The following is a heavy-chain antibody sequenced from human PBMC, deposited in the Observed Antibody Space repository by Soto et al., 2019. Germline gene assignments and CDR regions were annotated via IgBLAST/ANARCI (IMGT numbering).Heavy chain of an antibody. CDR2: INHSGST. CDR3: SNDTATGEMYT. CDR1: GGSFSGYY. V-gene: IGHV4-34*01. J-gene: IGHJ5*02. Sequence: PSETLSLTCAVYGGSFSGYYLTWIRQPPGTGLEWIGEINHSGSTNYNPSLKSRVTISVDTSKNQFSLKLTSVTAADTAVYYCSNDTATGEMYTWGQGALVTVSS. D-gene: IGHD5-18*01.